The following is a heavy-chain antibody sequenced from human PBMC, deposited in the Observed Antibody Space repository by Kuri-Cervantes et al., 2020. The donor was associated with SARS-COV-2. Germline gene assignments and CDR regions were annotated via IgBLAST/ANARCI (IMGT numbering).Heavy chain of an antibody. J-gene: IGHJ4*02. CDR1: GFTFSSYA. Sequence: GESLKISCAASGFTFSSYAMSWVRQAPGKGLEWVAVTSYDGSETYYADSVKGRFTISRDNSKNTLYLQMNNLRAEDTAVYYCARDGGSSYYTYWGQGTLVTVSS. CDR2: TSYDGSET. CDR3: ARDGGSSYYTY. D-gene: IGHD2-15*01. V-gene: IGHV3-30*14.